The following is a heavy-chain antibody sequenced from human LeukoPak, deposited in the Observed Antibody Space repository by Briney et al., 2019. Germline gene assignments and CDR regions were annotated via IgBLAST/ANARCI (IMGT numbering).Heavy chain of an antibody. V-gene: IGHV4-34*01. CDR2: INHSGST. CDR3: ARDVSWFDP. CDR1: GGSFSGYY. Sequence: PSETLSLTCAVYGGSFSGYYWSWIRQPPGKGLEWIGEINHSGSTNYNPSLKSRVTTSVDTSKNQFSLKLSSVTAADTAVYYCARDVSWFDPWGQGTLVTVSS. J-gene: IGHJ5*02.